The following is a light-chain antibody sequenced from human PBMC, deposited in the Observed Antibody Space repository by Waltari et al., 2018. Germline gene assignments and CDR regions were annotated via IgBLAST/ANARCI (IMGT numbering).Light chain of an antibody. CDR3: GTWDSSLSAGV. Sequence: QSVLTQPPSVSAAPGQKVTISCSGSSSNIGNNYVYWYQQLPATAPKLLIYDNNKRPSGIPDRFSGSKSGTSATLGITGLQTGDEADYYCGTWDSSLSAGVFGGVTKLTVL. CDR1: SSNIGNNY. V-gene: IGLV1-51*01. J-gene: IGLJ2*01. CDR2: DNN.